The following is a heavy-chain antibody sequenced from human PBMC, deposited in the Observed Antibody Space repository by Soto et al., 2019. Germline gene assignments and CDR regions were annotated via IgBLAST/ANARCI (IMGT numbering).Heavy chain of an antibody. CDR1: GFTFSSYS. Sequence: GGSLRLSCAASGFTFSSYSMNWVRQAPGKGLEWVSSISSSSSYIYYADSVKGRFTISRDNAKNSLYLQMNSLRAEDTAVYYCARLGLGIDAFDIWGQGTRVTVS. J-gene: IGHJ3*02. CDR2: ISSSSSYI. CDR3: ARLGLGIDAFDI. V-gene: IGHV3-21*01. D-gene: IGHD7-27*01.